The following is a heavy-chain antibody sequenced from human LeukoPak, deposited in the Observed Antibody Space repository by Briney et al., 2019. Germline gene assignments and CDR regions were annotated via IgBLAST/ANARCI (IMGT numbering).Heavy chain of an antibody. CDR2: FDPEDGET. CDR3: ARSSVVTAMVHLEY. J-gene: IGHJ4*02. V-gene: IGHV1-24*01. Sequence: ASVKVSCKVSGYTLTELSMHWVRQAPGKGLEWMGSFDPEDGETIYAQKFQGRVTMTEDTSTDTTYMELSSLRSEDTAVYYCARSSVVTAMVHLEYWGQGTLVTVSS. CDR1: GYTLTELS. D-gene: IGHD2-21*02.